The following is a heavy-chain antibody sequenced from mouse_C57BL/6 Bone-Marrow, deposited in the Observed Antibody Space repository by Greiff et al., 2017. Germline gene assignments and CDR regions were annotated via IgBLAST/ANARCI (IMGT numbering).Heavy chain of an antibody. CDR3: AREGEITTVVATPYFDV. CDR1: GFTFSSYA. CDR2: ISDGGSYT. V-gene: IGHV5-4*01. J-gene: IGHJ1*03. Sequence: DVTLVESGGGLVKPGGSLKLSCAASGFTFSSYAMSWVRQTPEKRLEWVATISDGGSYTYYPDNVKGRFTISRDNAKNNLYLQMSHLKSEDTAMYYCAREGEITTVVATPYFDVWGTGTTVTVSS. D-gene: IGHD1-1*01.